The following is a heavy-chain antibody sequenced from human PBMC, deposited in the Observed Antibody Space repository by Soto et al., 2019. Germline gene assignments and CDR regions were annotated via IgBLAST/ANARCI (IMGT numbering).Heavy chain of an antibody. V-gene: IGHV3-72*01. CDR2: IRRKANSYTT. J-gene: IGHJ6*02. Sequence: EVQLVESGGGLVQPGGSLRLSCAASGLIFSDYHMDWVRQAPGKGLEWVGRIRRKANSYTTEYAASVKGRITISREDSKNSLYLKMNSLKSEDTAVYYCAMLGGWSGGSSGMDVWGQGTTVTVSS. CDR3: AMLGGWSGGSSGMDV. CDR1: GLIFSDYH. D-gene: IGHD6-19*01.